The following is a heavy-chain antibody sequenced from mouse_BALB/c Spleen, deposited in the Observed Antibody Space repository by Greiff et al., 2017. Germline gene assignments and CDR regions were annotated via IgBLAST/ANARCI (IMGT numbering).Heavy chain of an antibody. D-gene: IGHD1-1*01. J-gene: IGHJ2*01. CDR1: GYSFTSYY. V-gene: IGHV3-8*02. Sequence: EGKLMESGPSLVTPSQTLSLTCSVTGYSFTSYYLNWIRKFPGNKLEYMGYISYSGSTYYNTSLKSRISITRDTSKNQYYLQLNSVTTEDTATYYSARNDGSSYYFDYWGQGTTLTVSA. CDR2: ISYSGST. CDR3: ARNDGSSYYFDY.